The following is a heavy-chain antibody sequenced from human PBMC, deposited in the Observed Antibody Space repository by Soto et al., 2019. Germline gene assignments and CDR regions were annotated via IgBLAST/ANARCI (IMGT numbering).Heavy chain of an antibody. D-gene: IGHD3-22*01. V-gene: IGHV6-1*01. CDR1: GDSVSSNSAA. CDR3: ARSYYYDSSGYYRDAFDI. J-gene: IGHJ3*02. CDR2: TYYRSKWYN. Sequence: SQTLSLTCAISGDSVSSNSAAWNWIRQSPSRGLEWLGRTYYRSKWYNDYAVSVKSRITINPDTSKNQFSLQLNSVTPEDTAVYYCARSYYYDSSGYYRDAFDIWAQGKMVPVSS.